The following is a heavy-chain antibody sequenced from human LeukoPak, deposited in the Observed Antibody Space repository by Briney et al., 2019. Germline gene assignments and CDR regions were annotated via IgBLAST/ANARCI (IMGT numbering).Heavy chain of an antibody. Sequence: PGGSLRLSCATSEFTFSSYAMSWVRQAPEKELEWVSAISGSGGNTDYADSVKGRFTISRDNSKNTLYLQMNSLRAEDTAVYYCAKVRVGATIWARRAFDYWGQGTLVTVSS. J-gene: IGHJ4*02. CDR1: EFTFSSYA. CDR2: ISGSGGNT. CDR3: AKVRVGATIWARRAFDY. D-gene: IGHD1-26*01. V-gene: IGHV3-23*01.